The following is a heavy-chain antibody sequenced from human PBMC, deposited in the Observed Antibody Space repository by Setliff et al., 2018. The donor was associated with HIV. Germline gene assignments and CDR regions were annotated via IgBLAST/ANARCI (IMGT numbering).Heavy chain of an antibody. CDR3: ARGRHIEATIPLDH. J-gene: IGHJ4*02. CDR2: IYSTGDT. V-gene: IGHV4-4*07. CDR1: GGSISNFY. D-gene: IGHD5-12*01. Sequence: SETLSLTCSVSGGSISNFYWSWIRQPPGKGLEWVGHIYSTGDTNYNPSLKSRVTLSADTSKNQFSLRLTSVTAADSAIYYCARGRHIEATIPLDHWGQGTLVTVSS.